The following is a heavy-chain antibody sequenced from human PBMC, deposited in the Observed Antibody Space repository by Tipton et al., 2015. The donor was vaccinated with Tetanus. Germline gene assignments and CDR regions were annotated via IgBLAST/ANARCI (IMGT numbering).Heavy chain of an antibody. CDR2: ISGSERISGSEGTT. Sequence: SLRLSCAASGFTFSSYAMSWVRQAPGKGLEWVSGISGSERISGSEGTTYYADSVSGRFTISRDNSKNTLSLQMNSLRAEDTALYYCTREARPAAFDYWGQGTLVTVSS. CDR3: TREARPAAFDY. CDR1: GFTFSSYA. J-gene: IGHJ4*02. V-gene: IGHV3-23*01.